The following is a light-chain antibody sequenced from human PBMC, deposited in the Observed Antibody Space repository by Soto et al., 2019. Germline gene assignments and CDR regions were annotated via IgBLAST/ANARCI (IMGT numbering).Light chain of an antibody. Sequence: EIVMTQSPATLSVSPGERATLSCRASQSVGSNLAWYQQKPGQAPRLLIYGASTRATGIPARFSGSGSGTDFTLTISSLQSEDFAIYFCQHYNNWPPDSTFGQGTKVQIK. CDR1: QSVGSN. CDR2: GAS. V-gene: IGKV3-15*01. J-gene: IGKJ1*01. CDR3: QHYNNWPPDST.